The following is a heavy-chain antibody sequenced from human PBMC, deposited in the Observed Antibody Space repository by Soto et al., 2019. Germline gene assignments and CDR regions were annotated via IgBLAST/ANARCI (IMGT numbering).Heavy chain of an antibody. J-gene: IGHJ4*02. CDR2: IHHSGST. CDR3: XXXXXXXXXTCYPDY. CDR1: GGSLSGSY. V-gene: IGHV4-34*01. D-gene: IGHD2-15*01. Sequence: QVQLQQWGAGLLKPSETLSLTCAVYGGSLSGSYWSWXXXXXRXGXEWIGEIHHSGSTYYNPSLKSRVTXSVDTSKNXXXXXXXXXXXXXXXXXXXXXXXXXXXXTCYPDYWGQGTLVTVSS.